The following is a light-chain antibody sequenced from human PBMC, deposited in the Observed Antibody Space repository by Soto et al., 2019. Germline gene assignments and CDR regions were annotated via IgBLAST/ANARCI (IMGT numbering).Light chain of an antibody. CDR1: SSNIGAGYD. CDR3: QSYDSSLSISV. Sequence: QSVLTQPPSVSGAPGQRVSSSCTGASSNIGAGYDVHWYQHLPGTAPKLIIFGDINRPSGVPDRFSSSKSGTPASLAITGLQAEDEADYYCQSYDSSLSISVFGGGTKLTVL. J-gene: IGLJ2*01. CDR2: GDI. V-gene: IGLV1-40*01.